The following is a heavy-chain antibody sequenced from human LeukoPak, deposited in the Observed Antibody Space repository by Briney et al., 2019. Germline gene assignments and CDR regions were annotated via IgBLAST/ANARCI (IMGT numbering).Heavy chain of an antibody. Sequence: GGSLRLSCAASGFTFDDYAMHWVRQAPGKGLEWVSGISWNSGSIGYADSVKGRFTISRDNAKNSLYLQMNSLRAEDTALYYCAKGTYGYGDFSAYDYWGQGTLVTVSS. CDR2: ISWNSGSI. D-gene: IGHD4-17*01. CDR3: AKGTYGYGDFSAYDY. V-gene: IGHV3-9*01. CDR1: GFTFDDYA. J-gene: IGHJ4*02.